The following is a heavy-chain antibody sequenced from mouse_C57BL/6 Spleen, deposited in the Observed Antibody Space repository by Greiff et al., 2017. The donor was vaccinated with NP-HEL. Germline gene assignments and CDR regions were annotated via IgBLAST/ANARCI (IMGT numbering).Heavy chain of an antibody. CDR1: GFTFSDYG. J-gene: IGHJ4*01. Sequence: EVKLVESGGGLVKPGGSLKLSCAASGFTFSDYGMHWVRQAPEKGLEWVAYISSGSSTIYYVDTVKGRFTISRDNAKNTLFLQMTSLRSEDTAMYYCARQLLYYAMDYWGQGTSVTVSS. CDR3: ARQLLYYAMDY. V-gene: IGHV5-17*01. D-gene: IGHD3-1*01. CDR2: ISSGSSTI.